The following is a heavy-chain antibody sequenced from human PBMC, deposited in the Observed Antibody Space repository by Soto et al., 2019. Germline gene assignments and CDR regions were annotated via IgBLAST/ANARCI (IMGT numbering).Heavy chain of an antibody. V-gene: IGHV6-1*01. CDR1: GDSVSSNSAA. J-gene: IGHJ6*03. CDR2: TYYRSRWYN. CDR3: AGTTSHQWYYMDV. Sequence: QVQLQESGPGLVKPSQTLSLTCAISGDSVSSNSAAWNWIRLSPSRGLEWLARTYYRSRWYNDYAVSVRSRITVNPDTSKTQCSLQLTSVTPEDTAVYYCAGTTSHQWYYMDVWGKGTTVTVSS. D-gene: IGHD1-7*01.